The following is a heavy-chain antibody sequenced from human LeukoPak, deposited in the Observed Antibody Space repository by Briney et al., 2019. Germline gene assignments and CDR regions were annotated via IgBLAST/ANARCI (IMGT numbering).Heavy chain of an antibody. CDR3: ARGRGTDY. CDR2: INHSGST. CDR1: GGSFSGYY. D-gene: IGHD1-1*01. J-gene: IGHJ4*02. V-gene: IGHV4-34*01. Sequence: SENLSLTCAVYGGSFSGYYWSWIRQPPGKGLEWIGEINHSGSTNYNPSLKSRVTISVDTSKNQFSLKLSSVTAADTAVYYCARGRGTDYWGQGTLVTASS.